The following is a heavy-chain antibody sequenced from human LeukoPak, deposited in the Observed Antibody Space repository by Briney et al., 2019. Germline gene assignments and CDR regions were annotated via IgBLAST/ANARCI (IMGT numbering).Heavy chain of an antibody. CDR1: GYTFTGYY. Sequence: ASLWVSSKASGYTFTGYYMHSVPQAPGQGVEWMGWINPNSGGTNYAQKFQGWVTMTTDTSIRTAYMELSRLRSDDTAVYYCARAPYYYYYDMDVWGKGTTVTVSS. CDR3: ARAPYYYYYDMDV. J-gene: IGHJ6*04. V-gene: IGHV1-2*04. CDR2: INPNSGGT.